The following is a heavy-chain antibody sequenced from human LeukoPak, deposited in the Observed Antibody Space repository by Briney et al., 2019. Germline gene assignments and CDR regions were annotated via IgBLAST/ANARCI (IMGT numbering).Heavy chain of an antibody. CDR1: GFTFSSYS. CDR3: AKSIDFTGYSSWDY. J-gene: IGHJ4*02. V-gene: IGHV3-21*04. Sequence: PGGSLRLSCAASGFTFSSYSMNWVRQAPGKGLEWVSSISSSSSYIYYADSVKGRFTISRDNSKNTLYLQIHSLRAEDTAVYYCAKSIDFTGYSSWDYWGRGTLVTVSS. CDR2: ISSSSSYI. D-gene: IGHD3-9*01.